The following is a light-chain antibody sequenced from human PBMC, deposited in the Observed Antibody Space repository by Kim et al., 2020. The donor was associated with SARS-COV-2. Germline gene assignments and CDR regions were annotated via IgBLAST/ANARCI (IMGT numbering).Light chain of an antibody. CDR2: GKN. J-gene: IGLJ2*01. V-gene: IGLV3-19*01. Sequence: VALGQPVRLTCQGDSLRSYYATWYQQKPGQAPILVIYGKNNRPSGIPDRFSGSSSGNTASLTITGTQAGDEADYYCNSRDSNDNVVFGGGTQLTVL. CDR1: SLRSYY. CDR3: NSRDSNDNVV.